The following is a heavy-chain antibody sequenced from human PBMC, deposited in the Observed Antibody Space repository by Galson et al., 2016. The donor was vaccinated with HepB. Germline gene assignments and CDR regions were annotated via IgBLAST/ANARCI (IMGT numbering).Heavy chain of an antibody. Sequence: SETLSLTCTVSGGSISGYYWSWIRQPPGKGLEWIGFIYYSGDTNYNPSLKSRVTISIDTSKSQLSLNLNSMTAADTAVYYCARAPFGLGWFDPWGQGTLVTVSS. D-gene: IGHD3-16*01. CDR3: ARAPFGLGWFDP. CDR2: IYYSGDT. V-gene: IGHV4-59*01. CDR1: GGSISGYY. J-gene: IGHJ5*02.